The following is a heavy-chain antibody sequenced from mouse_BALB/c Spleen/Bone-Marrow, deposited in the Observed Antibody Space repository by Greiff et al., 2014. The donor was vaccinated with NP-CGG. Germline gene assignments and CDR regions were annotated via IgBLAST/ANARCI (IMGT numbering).Heavy chain of an antibody. Sequence: VHLKESGGGLVQPGGSRKLSCAASGFTFSSFGMHWVRQAPEKGLEWVAYISSGSSTIYYADTVMGRFTISRDNPKNTLFLQMTSLRSEDTAMYYCARSGSSSGYFDYWGQGTTLTVSS. CDR3: ARSGSSSGYFDY. D-gene: IGHD1-1*01. CDR2: ISSGSSTI. J-gene: IGHJ2*01. CDR1: GFTFSSFG. V-gene: IGHV5-17*02.